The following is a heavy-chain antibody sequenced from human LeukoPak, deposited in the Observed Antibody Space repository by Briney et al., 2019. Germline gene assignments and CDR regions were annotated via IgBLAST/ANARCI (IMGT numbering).Heavy chain of an antibody. CDR3: ARASHGFIITQASFDY. Sequence: ASVKVPCKASGGTFNNYAISWVRQAPGQGLEWMGGIIPIFPTANYAPKFQGRVTITADESTSTAYMELSSLRSEDTAMYYCARASHGFIITQASFDYWGQGTVVTVSS. V-gene: IGHV1-69*01. CDR1: GGTFNNYA. CDR2: IIPIFPTA. J-gene: IGHJ4*02. D-gene: IGHD3-10*01.